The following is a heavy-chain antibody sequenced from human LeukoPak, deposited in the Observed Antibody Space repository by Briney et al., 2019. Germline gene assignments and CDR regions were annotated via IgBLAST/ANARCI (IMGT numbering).Heavy chain of an antibody. J-gene: IGHJ4*02. D-gene: IGHD3-3*01. CDR1: GFIFSSYR. CDR3: AKPSAITIFGVVES. V-gene: IGHV3-21*01. Sequence: GGSLRLSCAASGFIFSSYRMNWVRQAPGKGLDWVSSISSSSTYIYYADSVKGRFTISRDNAKNSLYLQMNSLRAEDTAVYYCAKPSAITIFGVVESWGQGTLVTVSS. CDR2: ISSSSTYI.